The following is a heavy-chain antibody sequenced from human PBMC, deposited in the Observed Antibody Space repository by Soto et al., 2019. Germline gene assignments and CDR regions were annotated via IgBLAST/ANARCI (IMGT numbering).Heavy chain of an antibody. Sequence: GGSLRLSCAASGFTFSDHYMDWVRQAPGKGLEWVGRTRDKTNSYTTEYAASVKGRFTISRDDSKNSLYLQMNSLKIEDTAVYYCAKTFGNNWDSHQFDCWGQGTLVTVSS. D-gene: IGHD1-26*01. J-gene: IGHJ4*02. V-gene: IGHV3-72*01. CDR3: AKTFGNNWDSHQFDC. CDR2: TRDKTNSYTT. CDR1: GFTFSDHY.